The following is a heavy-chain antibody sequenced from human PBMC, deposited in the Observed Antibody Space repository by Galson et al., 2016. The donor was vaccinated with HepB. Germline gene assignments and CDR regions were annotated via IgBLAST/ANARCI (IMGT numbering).Heavy chain of an antibody. J-gene: IGHJ4*02. CDR3: ARFTQEWLDRVYYFDY. CDR2: ISGDGGST. D-gene: IGHD6-19*01. Sequence: LRLSCAASGFTFGRYAMSWVRQAPGKGLEWVSAISGDGGSTYYAGSVQGRFTSSRDRSTNTMYLQMNRLRTDDTAVYYCARFTQEWLDRVYYFDYWGQGTPVTVSS. V-gene: IGHV3-23*01. CDR1: GFTFGRYA.